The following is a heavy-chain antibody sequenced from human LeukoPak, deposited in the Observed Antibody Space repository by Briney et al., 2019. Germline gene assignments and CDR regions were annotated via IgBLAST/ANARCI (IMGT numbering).Heavy chain of an antibody. CDR1: GGSISGSNYY. D-gene: IGHD1-14*01. CDR3: AKGGPEASAGLSWFDP. V-gene: IGHV4-39*07. Sequence: PSETLSLTCTVSGGSISGSNYYWGWIRQPPGKGPEWIGEIYHSGSTNYNPSLKSRVTISVDKSKNQFSLKLSSVTAADTAVYYCAKGGPEASAGLSWFDPWGQGTLVTVSS. CDR2: IYHSGST. J-gene: IGHJ5*02.